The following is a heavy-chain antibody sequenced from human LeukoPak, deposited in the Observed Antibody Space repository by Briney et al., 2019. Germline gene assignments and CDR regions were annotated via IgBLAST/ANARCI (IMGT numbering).Heavy chain of an antibody. D-gene: IGHD3-22*01. Sequence: VQPGGSLRLSCAASGFTFSSYAMSWVRQAPGKGLEWVSAISASGGSTYYADSVKGRFTISRDNSKNTLYLQMNSLRAEDTAVYYCATQDDYDNSGHYGYWGQGTLVTVSS. V-gene: IGHV3-23*01. J-gene: IGHJ4*02. CDR1: GFTFSSYA. CDR3: ATQDDYDNSGHYGY. CDR2: ISASGGST.